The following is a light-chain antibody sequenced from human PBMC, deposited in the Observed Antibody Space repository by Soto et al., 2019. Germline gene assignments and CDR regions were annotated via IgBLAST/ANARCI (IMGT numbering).Light chain of an antibody. CDR3: SSYTTTTSLV. V-gene: IGLV2-14*01. CDR1: SSHVGTYKY. Sequence: SALTQPASVSGAPGKSVTIYCSGTSSHVGTYKYVSWYQQHPGKAPKLMIYEVSYRPSGVSNRFSGSKSGNTASLTISRLQAEDEADYYCSSYTTTTSLVFGSGTKVTVL. J-gene: IGLJ1*01. CDR2: EVS.